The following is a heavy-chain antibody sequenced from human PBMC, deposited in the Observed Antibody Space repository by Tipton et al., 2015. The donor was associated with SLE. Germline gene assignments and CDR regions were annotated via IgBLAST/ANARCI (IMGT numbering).Heavy chain of an antibody. Sequence: TLSLTCAVYGGSFSGYYWSWIRQPPGKGLEWIGEINESGSSKYNPSLKSGVTISIDTSKSRFSLKVSSMTAADTAVYYCARGDYPYGMDVWGQGTTVTVS. V-gene: IGHV4-34*01. CDR2: INESGSS. CDR1: GGSFSGYY. CDR3: ARGDYPYGMDV. D-gene: IGHD4/OR15-4a*01. J-gene: IGHJ6*02.